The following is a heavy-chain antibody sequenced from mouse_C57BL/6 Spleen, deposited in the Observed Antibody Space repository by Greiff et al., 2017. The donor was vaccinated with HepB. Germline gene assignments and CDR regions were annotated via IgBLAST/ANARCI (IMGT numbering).Heavy chain of an antibody. CDR3: TRTPYSLTRDFDV. D-gene: IGHD1-1*01. CDR2: IYPGNSDT. CDR1: GYTFTSYW. V-gene: IGHV1-5*01. J-gene: IGHJ1*03. Sequence: EVQLQQSGTVLARPGASVKMSCKTSGYTFTSYWMHWVKQRPGQGLEWIGAIYPGNSDTSYNQKFKGKAKLTAVTSASTAYMELSSLTNEDSAVYYGTRTPYSLTRDFDVWGTGTTVTVSS.